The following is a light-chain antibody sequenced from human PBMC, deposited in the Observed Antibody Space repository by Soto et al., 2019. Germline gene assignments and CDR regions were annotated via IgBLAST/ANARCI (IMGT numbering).Light chain of an antibody. CDR3: QQRSKWRT. CDR2: HAS. Sequence: EIVLTLSPATLSSFPGDRVTLSCRASQGVNARLAWYQQKPGQAPRLLIYHASKRATGIPARFSGSGFGTDFTLTISSLEPEDFAVYYCQQRSKWRTFGQGTKVDIK. J-gene: IGKJ1*01. CDR1: QGVNAR. V-gene: IGKV3-11*01.